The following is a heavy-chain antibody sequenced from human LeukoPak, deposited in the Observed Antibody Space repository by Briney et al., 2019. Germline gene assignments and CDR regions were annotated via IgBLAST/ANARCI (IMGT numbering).Heavy chain of an antibody. CDR3: ARRRDGHNGWFDS. D-gene: IGHD5-24*01. Sequence: SETLSLTCNVSGASVTSSYWAWVRQPPGKGLDWVADIFFSLSTTYGPAFASRATISLDTSKNQLSLILTSVTAADTASYYCARRRDGHNGWFDSWGQGTVVTVSS. CDR1: GASVTSSY. CDR2: IFFSLST. V-gene: IGHV4-59*02. J-gene: IGHJ5*01.